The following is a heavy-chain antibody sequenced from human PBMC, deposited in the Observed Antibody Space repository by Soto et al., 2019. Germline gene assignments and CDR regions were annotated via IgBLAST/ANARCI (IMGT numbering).Heavy chain of an antibody. Sequence: EVELVESGGGLVEPGGSLRLSCAAAGITFSDAWMSWVRQVPGTGLEWVGRIKSKNDGGTTDYAAPVKGRFIISRDDSKNTVYLQMNTLKSEDTAVYYCTTDWVTNRHWGQGTLVTVSS. CDR3: TTDWVTNRH. CDR1: GITFSDAW. CDR2: IKSKNDGGTT. V-gene: IGHV3-15*01. D-gene: IGHD4-17*01. J-gene: IGHJ1*01.